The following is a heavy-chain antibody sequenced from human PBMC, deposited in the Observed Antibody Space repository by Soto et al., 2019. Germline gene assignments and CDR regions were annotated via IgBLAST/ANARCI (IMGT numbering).Heavy chain of an antibody. Sequence: PGGSLRLSCAASEFTFMSYWMHWVRQSPGKGLVWVSRISGDGSSTNYADSVKGRFTISRDNAKNTVYLQIDGLRAEDTAVYYCARSLPGTYGAFDLWGQGTVVTVSS. J-gene: IGHJ3*01. CDR1: EFTFMSYW. V-gene: IGHV3-74*01. D-gene: IGHD1-7*01. CDR3: ARSLPGTYGAFDL. CDR2: ISGDGSST.